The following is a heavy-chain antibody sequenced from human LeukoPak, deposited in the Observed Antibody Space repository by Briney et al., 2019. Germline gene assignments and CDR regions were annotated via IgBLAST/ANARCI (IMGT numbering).Heavy chain of an antibody. CDR3: ARVPLDYYSSSRLGALDI. CDR1: GYTFSGNY. Sequence: GASVNVSCKASGYTFSGNYLHWVRQAPGQGLEWLGWINPNSGGANYAQRFQGRVTMTRDTSISTVYMELSRLRSDDTAVYYCARVPLDYYSSSRLGALDIWGQGTLVTVSS. V-gene: IGHV1-2*02. J-gene: IGHJ3*02. CDR2: INPNSGGA. D-gene: IGHD3-22*01.